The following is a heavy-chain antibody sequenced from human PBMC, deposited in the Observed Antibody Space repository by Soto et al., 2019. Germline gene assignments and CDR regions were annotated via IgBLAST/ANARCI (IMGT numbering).Heavy chain of an antibody. V-gene: IGHV1-69*06. CDR1: GGTFSSYA. CDR3: ARDIGDCSGGSCLQYNWFDP. Sequence: GXSVKGSCKASGGTFSSYAISWVRRAPGQGLEWMGGIIPIFGTANYAQKFQGRVTITADKSTSTAYMELSRLRSEETAVYYCARDIGDCSGGSCLQYNWFDPSGQGTLVTVSS. CDR2: IIPIFGTA. J-gene: IGHJ5*02. D-gene: IGHD2-15*01.